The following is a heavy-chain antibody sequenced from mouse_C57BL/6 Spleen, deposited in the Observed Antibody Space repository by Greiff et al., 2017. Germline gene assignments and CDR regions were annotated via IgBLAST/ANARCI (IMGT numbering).Heavy chain of an antibody. CDR1: GFNIKDDY. CDR2: IDPENGDT. Sequence: VQLQQSGAELVRPGASVKLSCTASGFNIKDDYMHWVKQRPEQGLEWIGWIDPENGDTEYASKFQGKATITADTSSNTAYLQLSSLTSEDTAVYYCTTFTKDYFDYWGQGTTLTVSS. CDR3: TTFTKDYFDY. V-gene: IGHV14-4*01. J-gene: IGHJ2*01. D-gene: IGHD1-3*01.